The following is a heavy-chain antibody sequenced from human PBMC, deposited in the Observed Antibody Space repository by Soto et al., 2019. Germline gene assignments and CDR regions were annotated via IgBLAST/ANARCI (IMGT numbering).Heavy chain of an antibody. D-gene: IGHD2-2*02. V-gene: IGHV1-2*04. J-gene: IGHJ6*03. CDR2: INPNSGGT. CDR3: ARGGGYCSSTSCYMGSYYYYMDV. CDR1: GYTFTGYY. Sequence: ASVKVSCKASGYTFTGYYMHWVRQAPGQGLEWMGWINPNSGGTNYAQKYQGWVTMTRDTSISTTYMELSRLRSDDTAVYYCARGGGYCSSTSCYMGSYYYYMDVWGKGTTVTVSS.